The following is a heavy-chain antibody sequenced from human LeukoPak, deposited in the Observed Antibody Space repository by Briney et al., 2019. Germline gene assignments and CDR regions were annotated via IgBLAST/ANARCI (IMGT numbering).Heavy chain of an antibody. V-gene: IGHV3-30*03. CDR2: ISYDGSNK. Sequence: GGSLRLSCAASGFTFSSYGMHWVRQAPGKGLEWVAVISYDGSNKYYADSVKGRFTISRDNSKNTLYLQMNSLRAEDTALYHCARVKGGAAAGAMDDWGQGTLVTVSS. CDR3: ARVKGGAAAGAMDD. J-gene: IGHJ4*02. CDR1: GFTFSSYG. D-gene: IGHD6-13*01.